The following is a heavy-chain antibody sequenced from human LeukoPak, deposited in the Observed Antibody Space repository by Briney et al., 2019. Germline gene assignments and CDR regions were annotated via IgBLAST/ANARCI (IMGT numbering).Heavy chain of an antibody. V-gene: IGHV4-59*01. CDR3: ARDVGCSGGSCYSGAFDI. J-gene: IGHJ3*02. D-gene: IGHD2-15*01. CDR2: IYYSGST. Sequence: SETLSLTCTVSGGSISSYYWSWIRQPPGKGLEWIGYIYYSGSTNYNPSLKSRVTISVDTSKNQFSLKLSSATAADTAVYYCARDVGCSGGSCYSGAFDIWGQGTMVTVSS. CDR1: GGSISSYY.